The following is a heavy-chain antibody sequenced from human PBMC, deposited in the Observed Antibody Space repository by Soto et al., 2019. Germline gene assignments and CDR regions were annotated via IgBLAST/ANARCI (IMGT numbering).Heavy chain of an antibody. CDR1: GGSVSSGSYH. CDR3: ARDNMRARDGMDV. CDR2: IYYSGST. J-gene: IGHJ6*02. Sequence: ASEALSLTCTVSGGSVSSGSYHWTWIRQPPGKGLEWIGYIYYSGSTNYHPSLKSRVTISVDTSKNQFSLKLSSVTAADTAVYYCARDNMRARDGMDVWGQGTTVTVSS. V-gene: IGHV4-61*01. D-gene: IGHD3-16*01.